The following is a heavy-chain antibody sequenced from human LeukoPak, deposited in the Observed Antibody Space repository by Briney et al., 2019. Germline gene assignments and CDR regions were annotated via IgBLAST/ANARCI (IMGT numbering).Heavy chain of an antibody. CDR2: MNPKTGNT. V-gene: IGHV1-8*03. J-gene: IGHJ2*01. D-gene: IGHD3-3*01. Sequence: GASVKVSCKASGYTFTSYDINWVRQAAGQGLEWMGWMNPKTGNTGYAQKFQGRLSFTRNTSINTAYMELSSLRSEDTAVYYCARGLRVFGVVLSSHWFFDVWGRGTLVTVSS. CDR3: ARGLRVFGVVLSSHWFFDV. CDR1: GYTFTSYD.